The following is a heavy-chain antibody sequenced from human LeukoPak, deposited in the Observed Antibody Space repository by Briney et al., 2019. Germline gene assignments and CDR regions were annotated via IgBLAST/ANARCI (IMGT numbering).Heavy chain of an antibody. CDR2: IFYSGHT. V-gene: IGHV4-39*01. D-gene: IGHD1-14*01. CDR3: ARQVNHAFDI. J-gene: IGHJ3*02. Sequence: SETLSLTCSVSGGPITTSGDTYAWGWVRQPPGKGQTWIGTIFYSGHTFYNPSLQSPVTMSMAPSKNHFSLKLSSVTAADTALYYCARQVNHAFDIWGPGAMVTVSS. CDR1: GGPITTSGDTYA.